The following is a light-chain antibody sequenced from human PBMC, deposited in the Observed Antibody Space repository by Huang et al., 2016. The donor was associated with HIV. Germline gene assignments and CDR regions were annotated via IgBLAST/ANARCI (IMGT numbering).Light chain of an antibody. V-gene: IGKV2-28*01. CDR3: MQALQTPPYT. CDR1: QSLLHSNGYND. J-gene: IGKJ2*01. CDR2: LGS. Sequence: DIVMTQSPLSLPVTPGEPASISCRSSQSLLHSNGYNDLEWYLQKPGQSPKLLIYLGSSRAAGVPDRFSGSGSGTDFTLKISTVEAEDVGVYYCMQALQTPPYTFGQGTKLEIK.